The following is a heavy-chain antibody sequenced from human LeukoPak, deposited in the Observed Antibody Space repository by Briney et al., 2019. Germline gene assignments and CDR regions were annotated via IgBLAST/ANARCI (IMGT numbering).Heavy chain of an antibody. D-gene: IGHD3-10*01. CDR2: IYFSGVT. CDR3: ARDSGTTGEVKFDP. CDR1: GGSMSTSSYY. V-gene: IGHV4-39*07. Sequence: SETLSLTCSVSGGSMSTSSYYWVWIRQPPGKGLEWIGSIYFSGVTYYSESLKSRVTISTSGNQFSLKLSSVTAADTAVYYCARDSGTTGEVKFDPWGQGTLVTVSS. J-gene: IGHJ5*02.